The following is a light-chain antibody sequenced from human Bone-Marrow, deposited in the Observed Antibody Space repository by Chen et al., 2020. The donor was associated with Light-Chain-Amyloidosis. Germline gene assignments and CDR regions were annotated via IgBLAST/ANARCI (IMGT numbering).Light chain of an antibody. CDR2: EVT. Sequence: QSALTQPASVSGSPGQSITISCTGTSSEVGGDNHVSWYQQHPDKAPTLMIYEVTNRPSLVPDRFSCSKSDNTASLTISGLPTEDAAEYFFSSYTITNTLVFGSATRVTVL. J-gene: IGLJ1*01. V-gene: IGLV2-14*01. CDR3: SSYTITNTLV. CDR1: SSEVGGDNH.